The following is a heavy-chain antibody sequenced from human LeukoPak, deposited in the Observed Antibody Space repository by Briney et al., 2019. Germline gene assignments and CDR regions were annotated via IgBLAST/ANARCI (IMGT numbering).Heavy chain of an antibody. J-gene: IGHJ4*02. V-gene: IGHV1-8*01. CDR2: MNPNSGNT. Sequence: ASVKVSCKASGYTFTSYDINWVRQATGQGLEWMGWMNPNSGNTGYAQKFQGRVTMTRNTSISTAYMELSSLRSEDTAVYYCATLAKLEPGIDFDYWGQGTLVTVSS. D-gene: IGHD1-1*01. CDR1: GYTFTSYD. CDR3: ATLAKLEPGIDFDY.